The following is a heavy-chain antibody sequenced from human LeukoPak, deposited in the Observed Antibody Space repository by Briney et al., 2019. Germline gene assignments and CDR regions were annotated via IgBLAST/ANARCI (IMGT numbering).Heavy chain of an antibody. J-gene: IGHJ5*02. D-gene: IGHD3-22*01. CDR1: GFTFSSYS. Sequence: PGGSLRLSCAASGFTFSSYSMNWVRQAPGKGLEWVSSISSSSSYIYYADSVKGRFTISRDNAKNSLYLQMNSLRAEDTAVYYCVPRIYYYDSSGYYTHNYNWFDPWGQGTLVTVSS. V-gene: IGHV3-21*01. CDR3: VPRIYYYDSSGYYTHNYNWFDP. CDR2: ISSSSSYI.